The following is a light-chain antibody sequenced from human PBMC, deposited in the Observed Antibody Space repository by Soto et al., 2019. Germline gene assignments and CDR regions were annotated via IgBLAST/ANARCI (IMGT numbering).Light chain of an antibody. CDR2: DVS. CDR1: SSDVGGYNY. CDR3: SSDSSSSTYV. V-gene: IGLV2-14*01. Sequence: QYALTQPASVSGSPGQSITISCTGTSSDVGGYNYVSWYQQHPGKAPKLMIYDVSSRPSGVSNRFSGSKSGDTASLTISGLQAEDEADYYCSSDSSSSTYVFGTGTKLTVL. J-gene: IGLJ1*01.